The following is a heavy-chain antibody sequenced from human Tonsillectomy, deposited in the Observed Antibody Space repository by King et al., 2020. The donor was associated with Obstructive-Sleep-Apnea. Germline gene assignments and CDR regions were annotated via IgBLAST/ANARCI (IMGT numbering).Heavy chain of an antibody. J-gene: IGHJ4*02. CDR1: GYTCTSYV. D-gene: IGHD6-13*01. CDR3: ARDRQQLFDY. Sequence: QLVQSGAEVKKPGASVKVSCKASGYTCTSYVFIWVRQASGQGLEWMGWISAYNGNTNFEQKLQDILTMTTDTSTSTAYMELRSLRSDDTAVYYCARDRQQLFDYWGQGTLVTVSS. CDR2: ISAYNGNT. V-gene: IGHV1-18*04.